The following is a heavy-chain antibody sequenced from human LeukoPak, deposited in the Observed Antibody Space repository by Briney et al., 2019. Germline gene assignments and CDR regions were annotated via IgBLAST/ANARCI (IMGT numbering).Heavy chain of an antibody. Sequence: SETLSLTCAVYGGSFSGYYWSWIRQPPRKGLEWIGEINHSGSTTYNPSLKSQVSISIDTSKNQFSLKLRSVTAADTAVYYCARWYYDSSGYRYFDYWGQGTLVIVSS. CDR2: INHSGST. CDR1: GGSFSGYY. D-gene: IGHD3-22*01. J-gene: IGHJ4*02. V-gene: IGHV4-34*01. CDR3: ARWYYDSSGYRYFDY.